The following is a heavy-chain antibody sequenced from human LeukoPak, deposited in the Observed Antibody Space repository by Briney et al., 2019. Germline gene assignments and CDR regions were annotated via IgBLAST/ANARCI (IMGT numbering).Heavy chain of an antibody. Sequence: GGSLRLSCAASGFTFSSNYMSWVRQAPGKGLEWVSVIYSGGSTYYADSVKGRFTISRDNSKNTLYLQMNSLRAEDTAVYYCARVEWDYWFDPWGQGTLVTVSS. V-gene: IGHV3-66*01. CDR3: ARVEWDYWFDP. CDR2: IYSGGST. D-gene: IGHD1-26*01. J-gene: IGHJ5*02. CDR1: GFTFSSNY.